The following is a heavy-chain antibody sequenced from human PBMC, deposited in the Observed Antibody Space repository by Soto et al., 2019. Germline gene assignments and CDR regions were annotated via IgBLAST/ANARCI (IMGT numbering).Heavy chain of an antibody. CDR3: TKVLFHMYNTIAVYY. CDR1: GFTFSSYS. J-gene: IGHJ4*02. CDR2: ISSSSNTI. D-gene: IGHD2-8*01. V-gene: IGHV3-48*01. Sequence: GGSLRLSCAASGFTFSSYSMNWVRQAPGKGLECLSYISSSSNTIYYADSVKGRFTISRDNSKNTLYLQMNSLRAEDTAVYYCTKVLFHMYNTIAVYYWGQETVLTVSS.